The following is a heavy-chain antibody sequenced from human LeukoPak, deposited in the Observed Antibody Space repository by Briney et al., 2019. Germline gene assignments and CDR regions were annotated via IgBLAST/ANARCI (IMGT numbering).Heavy chain of an antibody. J-gene: IGHJ4*02. D-gene: IGHD3-10*01. Sequence: GGSLRLSCAASGFTFSSYWMSWVRQAPGKGLEWVANIKQDGSEKYYVDSVKGRFTISRDNAKNSLYLQMNSLRAGDTAVYYCARVMTMVRPGGDYWGQGTLVTVSS. CDR3: ARVMTMVRPGGDY. CDR1: GFTFSSYW. V-gene: IGHV3-7*01. CDR2: IKQDGSEK.